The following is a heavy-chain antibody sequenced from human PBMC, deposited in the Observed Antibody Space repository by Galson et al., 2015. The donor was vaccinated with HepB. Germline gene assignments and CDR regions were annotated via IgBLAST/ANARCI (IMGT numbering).Heavy chain of an antibody. Sequence: SLRLSCAASGFTFSSYAMNWVRQAPGKGLEWVSGISGDGVNTYYADSVKGRITISRDNSKNTLFLQMNSLRAEDTAVYYCAKDQTPLTVLIMTYDYWSQGSLVTVSS. V-gene: IGHV3-23*01. J-gene: IGHJ4*02. CDR1: GFTFSSYA. CDR3: AKDQTPLTVLIMTYDY. CDR2: ISGDGVNT. D-gene: IGHD3-16*01.